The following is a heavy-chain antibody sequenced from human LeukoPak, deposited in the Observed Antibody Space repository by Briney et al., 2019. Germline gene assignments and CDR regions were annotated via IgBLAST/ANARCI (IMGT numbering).Heavy chain of an antibody. CDR1: GDSLTSGSYY. CDR3: ARGHYDYVWGSYRTPGYYFDY. J-gene: IGHJ4*02. V-gene: IGHV4-39*07. CDR2: IYSDGTT. Sequence: SETLSLTCTVSGDSLTSGSYYWGWIRQTPGKGLEWIGNIYSDGTTSYNPSVKSRVTMSVDTSKNQFSLKLNSVTAADTAVYYCARGHYDYVWGSYRTPGYYFDYWGQGTLVTVSS. D-gene: IGHD3-16*02.